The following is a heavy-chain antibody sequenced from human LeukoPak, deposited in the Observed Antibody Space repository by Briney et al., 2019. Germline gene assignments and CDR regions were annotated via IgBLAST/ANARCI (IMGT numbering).Heavy chain of an antibody. D-gene: IGHD3-22*01. V-gene: IGHV3-33*01. Sequence: GGSLRLSCAASGLTFSSYGMHWVRQAPGKGLEWVAVIWYDGSNKYYADSVKGRFTISRDNSKNTLYLQMNSLRAEDTAVYYCARPRGYYDSSGYDYWGQGTLVTVSS. J-gene: IGHJ4*02. CDR1: GLTFSSYG. CDR3: ARPRGYYDSSGYDY. CDR2: IWYDGSNK.